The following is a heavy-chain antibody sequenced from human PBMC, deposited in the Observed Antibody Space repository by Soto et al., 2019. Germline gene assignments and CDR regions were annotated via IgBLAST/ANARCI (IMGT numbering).Heavy chain of an antibody. CDR1: GFTFSSYG. J-gene: IGHJ4*02. CDR3: AKERESATVTTRDSDYFDY. Sequence: GGSLRLSCAASGFTFSSYGMHWVRQAPGKGLEWVAVISYDGSNKYYADSVKGRFTISRDNSKNTLYLQMNSLRAEDTAVYYCAKERESATVTTRDSDYFDYWGQGTLVTVSS. CDR2: ISYDGSNK. D-gene: IGHD4-17*01. V-gene: IGHV3-30*18.